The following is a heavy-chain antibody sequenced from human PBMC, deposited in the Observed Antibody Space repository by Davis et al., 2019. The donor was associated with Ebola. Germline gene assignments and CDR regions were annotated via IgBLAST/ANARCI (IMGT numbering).Heavy chain of an antibody. CDR3: ARDGRAGHCSSTSCYPPDGNWFDP. D-gene: IGHD2-2*01. CDR1: GGSFSGYY. V-gene: IGHV4-34*01. CDR2: INHSGST. J-gene: IGHJ5*02. Sequence: PSETLSLTCAVYGGSFSGYYWSWIRQPPGKGLEWIGEINHSGSTNYNPSLKSRVTISVDTSKNQFALKLSAVTAADTAVYYCARDGRAGHCSSTSCYPPDGNWFDPWGQGTLVTVSS.